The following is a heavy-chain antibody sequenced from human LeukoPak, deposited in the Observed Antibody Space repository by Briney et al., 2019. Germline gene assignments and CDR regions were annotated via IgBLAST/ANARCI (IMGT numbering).Heavy chain of an antibody. D-gene: IGHD2-2*01. V-gene: IGHV3-7*01. CDR3: ARGHYQLS. Sequence: GGSLRLSCAVSGFTFSSYWMSWVRQAPGKGLEWVASIKEEGSEKHYVDSVKGRFTISRDNAKNSLYLQMNSLRAEDTAVYYCARGHYQLSWGQGILVTVSS. J-gene: IGHJ5*02. CDR2: IKEEGSEK. CDR1: GFTFSSYW.